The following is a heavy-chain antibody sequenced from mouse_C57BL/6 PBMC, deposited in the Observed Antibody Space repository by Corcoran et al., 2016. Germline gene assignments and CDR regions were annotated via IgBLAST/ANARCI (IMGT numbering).Heavy chain of an antibody. CDR1: GYTFTDYY. V-gene: IGHV1-26*01. J-gene: IGHJ4*01. Sequence: EVQLQQSGPELVKPGASVKISCKASGYTFTDYYMNWVKQSHGKSLEWIGDINPNNGGTSYNQKFKGKATLTVDKSSSTAYMELRSLTSEDSAVYYCARGHGDYWGQGTSVTVSS. CDR3: ARGHGDY. CDR2: INPNNGGT.